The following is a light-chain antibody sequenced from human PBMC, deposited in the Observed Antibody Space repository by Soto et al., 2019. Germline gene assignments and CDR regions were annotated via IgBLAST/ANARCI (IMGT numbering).Light chain of an antibody. CDR3: QQYNNSPYT. CDR2: GPS. Sequence: EIGMTQSPATLSVSPREIATLSCRASQSVSSNLAWNQQKPGQAPRLLIHGPSTRPTGIPARFSGSESGTEFTLTISSLHSADFAVDYCQQYNNSPYTFCQGTQLQIK. V-gene: IGKV3-15*01. CDR1: QSVSSN. J-gene: IGKJ2*01.